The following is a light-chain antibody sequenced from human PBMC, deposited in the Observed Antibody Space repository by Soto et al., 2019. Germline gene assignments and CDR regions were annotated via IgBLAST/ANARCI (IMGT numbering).Light chain of an antibody. J-gene: IGLJ2*01. CDR1: SSNIGAGYD. CDR2: GNS. V-gene: IGLV1-40*01. Sequence: QSVLTQPPSVSGAPGQRVTISCTGSSSNIGAGYDVHWYQQFPGTAPKLLIYGNSNRPSGVPDRFSGSKSGTSASLAITGLQAEDEADYYCQSYDSSLSVVVFGGGTKVNVL. CDR3: QSYDSSLSVVV.